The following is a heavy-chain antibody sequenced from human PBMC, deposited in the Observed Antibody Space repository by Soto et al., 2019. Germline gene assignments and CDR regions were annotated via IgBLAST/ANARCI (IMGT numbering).Heavy chain of an antibody. CDR3: ARVASIVVVPAARGNWFDP. CDR1: GGSFSGYY. V-gene: IGHV4-34*01. J-gene: IGHJ5*02. D-gene: IGHD2-2*01. Sequence: QVQLRQWGAGLLKPSETLSLTCAVYGGSFSGYYWSWIRQPPGKGLEWIGEINHSGSTNYNPSLKSRVTISVDTSKNQFSLKLSSVTAADTAVYYCARVASIVVVPAARGNWFDPWGQGTLVTVSS. CDR2: INHSGST.